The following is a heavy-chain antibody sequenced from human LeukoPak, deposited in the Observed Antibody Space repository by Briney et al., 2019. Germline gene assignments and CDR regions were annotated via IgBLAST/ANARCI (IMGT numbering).Heavy chain of an antibody. V-gene: IGHV3-43*02. Sequence: PGGSLRLSCAASGFTFDDYAMHWVRQVPGKGLEWVSLISGDGGRKYFADSVKGRFTISRDNSKNSLYLQMNSLRTEDTALYYCAKDLGQDTSSWRNNWFDPWGQGTLVTVSS. CDR2: ISGDGGRK. CDR3: AKDLGQDTSSWRNNWFDP. J-gene: IGHJ5*02. D-gene: IGHD6-13*01. CDR1: GFTFDDYA.